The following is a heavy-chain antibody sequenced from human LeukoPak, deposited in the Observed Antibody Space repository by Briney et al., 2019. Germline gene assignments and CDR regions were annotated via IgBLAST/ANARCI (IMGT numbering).Heavy chain of an antibody. J-gene: IGHJ4*02. D-gene: IGHD2-15*01. CDR1: GFTFSSYW. CDR2: INTDGTTT. Sequence: GGSLRLSCAASGFTFSSYWMSWVRQAPGKGLVWVSRINTDGTTTNYADSVKGRFTISRDNAENTLYLQMSSLRAEDTAVYYCTRDIGVTAWGEWNYWGQGTLVTVSS. V-gene: IGHV3-74*01. CDR3: TRDIGVTAWGEWNY.